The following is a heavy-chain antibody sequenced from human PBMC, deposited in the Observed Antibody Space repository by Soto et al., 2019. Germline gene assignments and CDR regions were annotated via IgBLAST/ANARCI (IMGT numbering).Heavy chain of an antibody. CDR3: ARSDILTGYYVYYYGMDV. D-gene: IGHD3-9*01. V-gene: IGHV1-69*13. CDR2: IIPIFGTA. Sequence: SVKVSCKASGGTFSSYAISWVRQAPGQGLEWMGGIIPIFGTANYAQKFQDRVTITADESTSTAYMELSSLRSEDTAVYYCARSDILTGYYVYYYGMDVWGQGTTVTVSS. J-gene: IGHJ6*02. CDR1: GGTFSSYA.